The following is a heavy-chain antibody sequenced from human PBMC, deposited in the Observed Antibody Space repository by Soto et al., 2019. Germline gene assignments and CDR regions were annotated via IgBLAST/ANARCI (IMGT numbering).Heavy chain of an antibody. CDR2: ISAYNGNT. J-gene: IGHJ5*02. V-gene: IGHV1-18*01. D-gene: IGHD5-18*01. Sequence: ASVTVSCQASGYTFTSYGISWVRQAPGQGLEWMGWISAYNGNTNYAQKLQGRVTMTTDTSTSTAYMELRSLRSDDTAVYYCARDSASGGYSYGPNWFDPWGQGTQVTVSS. CDR1: GYTFTSYG. CDR3: ARDSASGGYSYGPNWFDP.